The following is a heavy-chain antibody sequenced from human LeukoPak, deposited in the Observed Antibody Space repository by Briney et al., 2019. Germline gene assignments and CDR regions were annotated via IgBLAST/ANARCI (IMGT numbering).Heavy chain of an antibody. J-gene: IGHJ4*02. CDR1: GFTFSSYA. Sequence: GGSLRLSCAASGFTFSSYAMHWVRQAPGKGLEWVAVISYDGSNKYYADSVKGRFTISRDNAKNSLYLQMNSLRAEDTAVYYCARDFFPFDYWGQGTLVTVSS. V-gene: IGHV3-30-3*01. CDR3: ARDFFPFDY. CDR2: ISYDGSNK. D-gene: IGHD2/OR15-2a*01.